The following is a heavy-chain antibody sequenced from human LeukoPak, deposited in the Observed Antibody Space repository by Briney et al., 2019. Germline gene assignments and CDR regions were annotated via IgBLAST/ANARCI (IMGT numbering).Heavy chain of an antibody. J-gene: IGHJ3*02. V-gene: IGHV4-30-4*01. D-gene: IGHD3-16*01. Sequence: SQTLSLTCTVSGGPISSGDYYWSWIRQPPGKGLEWIGYIYYSGSTYYNPSLKSRVTISVDTSKNQFSLKLTSVTAADTAVYYCAGERRFHAFDIWGQGTMVTVSS. CDR2: IYYSGST. CDR1: GGPISSGDYY. CDR3: AGERRFHAFDI.